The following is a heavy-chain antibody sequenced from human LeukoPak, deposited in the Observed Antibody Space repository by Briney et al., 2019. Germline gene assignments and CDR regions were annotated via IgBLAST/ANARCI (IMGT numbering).Heavy chain of an antibody. CDR2: ITWNSDDM. V-gene: IGHV3-9*01. Sequence: PGGSLRLSCAASGFSFEAYGMYWVRQAPGKGLEWVSGITWNSDDMAYADSVKGRFTISRDNAKNCLHLQMNSLTVEDTALYYCTRVTSWRTGFDYWGQGTLVTVSS. D-gene: IGHD1-1*01. CDR3: TRVTSWRTGFDY. J-gene: IGHJ4*02. CDR1: GFSFEAYG.